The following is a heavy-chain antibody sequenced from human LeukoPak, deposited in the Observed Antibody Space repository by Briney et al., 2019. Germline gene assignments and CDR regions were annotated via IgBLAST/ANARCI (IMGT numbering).Heavy chain of an antibody. CDR1: GFTVSSNY. CDR2: IYSGGST. V-gene: IGHV3-53*01. J-gene: IGHJ6*02. Sequence: GGSLRLSCSASGFTVSSNYMSWVRQAPGKGLEWVSVIYSGGSTYYADSVKGRFTISRDNSKNTLYLQMNSLRAEDTAVYYCARDLGPDGMDVWGQGTTVTVSS. CDR3: ARDLGPDGMDV.